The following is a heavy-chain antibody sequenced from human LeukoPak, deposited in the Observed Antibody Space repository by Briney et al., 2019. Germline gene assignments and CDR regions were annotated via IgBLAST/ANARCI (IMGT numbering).Heavy chain of an antibody. J-gene: IGHJ4*02. CDR3: ASDRALDNSDYRGARFDY. CDR2: IYYSGST. D-gene: IGHD3-10*01. V-gene: IGHV4-39*07. Sequence: SETLSLTCSVSGGAIRSHAYYWGWIRQPPGKGPEWLGSIYYSGSTYYNPSLDSRVVISVDTSRNGFSLSLTSVTAADTAVYYCASDRALDNSDYRGARFDYWGQGNLVTVSS. CDR1: GGAIRSHAYY.